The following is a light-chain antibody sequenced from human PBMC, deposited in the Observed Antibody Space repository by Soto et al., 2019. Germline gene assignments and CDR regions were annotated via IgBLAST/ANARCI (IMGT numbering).Light chain of an antibody. V-gene: IGLV2-14*03. Sequence: QSALTQPASVCGSPGQSIAISCTGTSSDVGAYNYVSWYQQHPGKAPKLIIYDVGNRPSGVSSRFSGSKSGNTASLTISGLQAEDEADYYCNSYTTSSTLDFGTGTKLTVL. J-gene: IGLJ1*01. CDR1: SSDVGAYNY. CDR3: NSYTTSSTLD. CDR2: DVG.